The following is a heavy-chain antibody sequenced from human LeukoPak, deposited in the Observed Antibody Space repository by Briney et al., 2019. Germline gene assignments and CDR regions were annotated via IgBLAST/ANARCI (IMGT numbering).Heavy chain of an antibody. CDR2: INHSGST. CDR3: ARAEGYCSSTSCPGSWFDP. CDR1: GGSFSVYY. J-gene: IGHJ5*02. Sequence: SETLSLTCAVYGGSFSVYYRSWIRQPPGKGLEWLGEINHSGSTNYNPSLKSRVTISVDTSKNQFSLKLSSVTAADTAVYYCARAEGYCSSTSCPGSWFDPWGQGTLVTVSS. V-gene: IGHV4-34*01. D-gene: IGHD2-2*01.